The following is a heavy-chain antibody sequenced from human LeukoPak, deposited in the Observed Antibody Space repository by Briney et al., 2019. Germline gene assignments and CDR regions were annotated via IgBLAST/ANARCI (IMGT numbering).Heavy chain of an antibody. CDR2: VYFGGST. CDR3: ARHVVTMVRGVQGYYFDY. D-gene: IGHD3-10*01. CDR1: GESISSGRHY. Sequence: SETLSLTCNVSGESISSGRHYWGWLRQTPGKGLEWIGSVYFGGSTSHNPALTSRVTTSVDASKNQVSLRVNFVTAADTAVYYCARHVVTMVRGVQGYYFDYWGQGTLVTVSS. J-gene: IGHJ4*02. V-gene: IGHV4-39*01.